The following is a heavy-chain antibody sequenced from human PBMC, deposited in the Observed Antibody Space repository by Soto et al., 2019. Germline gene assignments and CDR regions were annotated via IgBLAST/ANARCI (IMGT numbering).Heavy chain of an antibody. D-gene: IGHD6-13*01. Sequence: ASVKVSCKASGYTFTSYAMHWVRQAPGQRLEWMGWINAGNGNTKYSQKFQGRVTITRDTSASTAYMELSSLRSEDTAVYYCARVGIAARNAFDIWGQGTMVTVSS. V-gene: IGHV1-3*01. CDR2: INAGNGNT. CDR3: ARVGIAARNAFDI. J-gene: IGHJ3*02. CDR1: GYTFTSYA.